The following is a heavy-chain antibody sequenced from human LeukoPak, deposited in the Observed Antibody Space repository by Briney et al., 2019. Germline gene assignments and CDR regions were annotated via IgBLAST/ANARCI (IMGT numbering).Heavy chain of an antibody. CDR2: INQDGSEI. CDR3: ARAGLYSGSGLDY. D-gene: IGHD5-12*01. V-gene: IGHV3-7*01. J-gene: IGHJ4*02. CDR1: GFTFSRFR. Sequence: GGSLRLSCAASGFTFSRFRMSWVRQPPGKGLEWVANINQDGSEIHYVDSVKGRFTVSTDNAKNSLYLQMTSLRAEDTAVYYCARAGLYSGSGLDYWGQGTLVTVSS.